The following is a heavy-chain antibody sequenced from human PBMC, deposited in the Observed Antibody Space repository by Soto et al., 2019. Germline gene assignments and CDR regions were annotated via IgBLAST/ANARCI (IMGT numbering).Heavy chain of an antibody. J-gene: IGHJ3*02. D-gene: IGHD5-12*01. CDR1: GFSVSNYG. V-gene: IGHV3-33*01. Sequence: QVQLVESGGGVVQPGQSLRLSCAASGFSVSNYGMHWVRQAPGKGLEWVAVVWKDGNTKHYGDSVKGRFTISRDNSKNTLELQMSSLIGEDTAVYYCERGEAWTEEAFDIWGQGTMVTVSS. CDR3: ERGEAWTEEAFDI. CDR2: VWKDGNTK.